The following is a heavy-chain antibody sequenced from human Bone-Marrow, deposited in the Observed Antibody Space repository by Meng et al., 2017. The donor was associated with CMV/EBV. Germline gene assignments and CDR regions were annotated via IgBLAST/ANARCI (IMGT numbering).Heavy chain of an antibody. CDR3: SRETSIYAMDA. CDR2: INWHGGST. Sequence: GESLMIHFAAFGFTFDDYGMSRVRQAPGKGLEWVSGINWHGGSTGYADAVKGRFTISRDNAKKSLYLQVNSLRAEDRALYYCSRETSIYAMDAWGQGTLVTVSS. V-gene: IGHV3-20*03. D-gene: IGHD3-3*01. J-gene: IGHJ5*02. CDR1: GFTFDDYG.